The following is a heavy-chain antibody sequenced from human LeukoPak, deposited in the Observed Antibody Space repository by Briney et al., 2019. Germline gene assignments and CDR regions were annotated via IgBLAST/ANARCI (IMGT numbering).Heavy chain of an antibody. CDR3: ARGVEPLAANTLAY. J-gene: IGHJ4*02. V-gene: IGHV3-53*01. CDR1: GFSVSDRY. Sequence: GGSLRLSCAAFGFSVSDRYMNWVRQAPGKGPEWVSVIYAHGPTYYADSVRGRFTISRDNSKNTLYLEMNSLSPDDTAVYYCARGVEPLAANTLAYWGQGTLVTVSS. D-gene: IGHD1-14*01. CDR2: IYAHGPT.